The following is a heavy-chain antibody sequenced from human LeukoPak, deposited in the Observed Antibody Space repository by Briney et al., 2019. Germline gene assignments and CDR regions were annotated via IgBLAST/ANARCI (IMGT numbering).Heavy chain of an antibody. J-gene: IGHJ4*02. CDR2: VNGNGGST. Sequence: GGSLRLSCAASGFSFSTYAMSWVRHAPGKGLEWVSGVNGNGGSTSYADSVKGRFTMFTDNCKNTVYLQMISLRVEDTAVYYCAKSLYGGCDYWGQGTVVTVSS. CDR1: GFSFSTYA. V-gene: IGHV3-23*01. D-gene: IGHD3-16*02. CDR3: AKSLYGGCDY.